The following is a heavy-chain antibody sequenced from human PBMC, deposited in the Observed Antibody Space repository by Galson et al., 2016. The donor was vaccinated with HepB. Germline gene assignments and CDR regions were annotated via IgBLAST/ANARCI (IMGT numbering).Heavy chain of an antibody. CDR1: GFVFTSYG. CDR2: INVYNGHT. Sequence: SVKVSCKASGFVFTSYGISWVRQAPGQGLEWMGWINVYNGHTNYAQKFLGRVTMTTDISTSTAYMELRSLRSDDTAVYYCARAWGNWFDPWGQGSLVTVSS. CDR3: ARAWGNWFDP. D-gene: IGHD3-16*01. J-gene: IGHJ5*02. V-gene: IGHV1-18*01.